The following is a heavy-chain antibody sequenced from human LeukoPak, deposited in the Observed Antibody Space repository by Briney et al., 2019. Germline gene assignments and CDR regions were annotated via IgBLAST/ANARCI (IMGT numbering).Heavy chain of an antibody. J-gene: IGHJ4*02. CDR3: ARDHDYEGLKGNY. CDR1: GYTFSGFY. Sequence: SVKVSCKASGYTFSGFYIHWVRQAPGQGLEYMGRINTHNGGTVYALQFQGRLSMTRDTSISTAYMELQSLRSEDTAVYYCARDHDYEGLKGNYWGRGTMVTVSS. V-gene: IGHV1-2*06. D-gene: IGHD3-16*01. CDR2: INTHNGGT.